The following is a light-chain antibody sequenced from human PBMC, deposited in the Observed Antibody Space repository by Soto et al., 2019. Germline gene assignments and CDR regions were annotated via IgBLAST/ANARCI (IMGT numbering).Light chain of an antibody. CDR2: DVS. V-gene: IGLV2-14*03. CDR3: TSFTTNLAFV. CDR1: NNDIGADKF. Sequence: QSALTQPASVSGSPGQPITITCTGSNNDIGADKFVSWYQQHPGEAPKLIIFDVSNRPSRVSHRFSGSKSGNTASLTISRLQPEDESDYYCTSFTTNLAFVFGTGTKLTVL. J-gene: IGLJ1*01.